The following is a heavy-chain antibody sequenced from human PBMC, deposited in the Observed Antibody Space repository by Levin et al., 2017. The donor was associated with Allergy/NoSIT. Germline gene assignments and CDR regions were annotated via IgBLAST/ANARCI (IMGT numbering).Heavy chain of an antibody. Sequence: GGSLRLSCAASGFTFSSYWMHWVRQAPGKGLVWVSRINSDGSRTSYADSVKGRFTISRDNAKNTLYLQMNSLRAEDTAVYYCARDNVYSGSYYAEYYYGMDVWGQGTTVTVSS. D-gene: IGHD1-26*01. CDR2: INSDGSRT. CDR1: GFTFSSYW. J-gene: IGHJ6*02. V-gene: IGHV3-74*01. CDR3: ARDNVYSGSYYAEYYYGMDV.